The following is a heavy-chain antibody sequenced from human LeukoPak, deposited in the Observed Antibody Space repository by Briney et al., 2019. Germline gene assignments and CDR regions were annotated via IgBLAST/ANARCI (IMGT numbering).Heavy chain of an antibody. CDR1: GDSISSFY. J-gene: IGHJ4*02. Sequence: PSETLSLTCSVSGDSISSFYWSWIRQPPGRGLEWIGFAYYNGDTKQNPSLKGRATLSVDTSKSQFFLKLTSVTAADTAVYYCAGFKSGPAFEYWGQGTLVTVSS. V-gene: IGHV4-59*01. CDR3: AGFKSGPAFEY. CDR2: AYYNGDT.